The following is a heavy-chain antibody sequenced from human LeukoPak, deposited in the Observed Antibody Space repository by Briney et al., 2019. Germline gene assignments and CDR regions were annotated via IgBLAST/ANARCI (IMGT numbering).Heavy chain of an antibody. Sequence: SETLSLTCTVSGDSLSDNYWSWIRQPAGKGLEWIGRIYTSGSINYNPSLKSRVRMSIDTSKNQLSLNLRSLTAADTAVYYCASHVSAYIPHWYFELWGRGTLVTVSA. V-gene: IGHV4-4*07. D-gene: IGHD5/OR15-5a*01. CDR1: GDSLSDNY. CDR2: IYTSGSI. CDR3: ASHVSAYIPHWYFEL. J-gene: IGHJ2*01.